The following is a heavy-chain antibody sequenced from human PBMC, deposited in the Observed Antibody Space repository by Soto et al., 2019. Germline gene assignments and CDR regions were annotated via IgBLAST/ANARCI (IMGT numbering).Heavy chain of an antibody. CDR3: VIDSPGYGDYVVFDY. Sequence: YRKWVSLHPGKCRESIGYIYSSGSTYYNPSLKSRVTISVDTSKNQFSLQLNAVTPEDTAVYYFVIDSPGYGDYVVFDYWGQVTPVTVSS. V-gene: IGHV4-31*02. D-gene: IGHD4-17*01. J-gene: IGHJ4*02. CDR1: Y. CDR2: IYSSGST.